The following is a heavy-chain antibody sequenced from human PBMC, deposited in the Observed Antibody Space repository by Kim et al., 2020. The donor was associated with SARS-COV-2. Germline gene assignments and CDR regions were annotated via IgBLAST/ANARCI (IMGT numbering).Heavy chain of an antibody. J-gene: IGHJ4*02. V-gene: IGHV3-74*01. D-gene: IGHD6-13*01. Sequence: ADSVKGRFTISRDNAKNTLYLQMNSRRVEDTAVYYCVRESAAVGTYYFDYWGQGTLVTVSS. CDR3: VRESAAVGTYYFDY.